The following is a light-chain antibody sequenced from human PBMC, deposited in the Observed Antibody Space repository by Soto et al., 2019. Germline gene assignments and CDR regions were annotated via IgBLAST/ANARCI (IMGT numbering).Light chain of an antibody. J-gene: IGKJ4*01. V-gene: IGKV1-39*01. Sequence: DIQMTQSPSSLSASEGDRVTITCRASQSISNYLNWYQQKPGKAPKLLIYAASSLQSGVPSRFSGSGSGTDFTLTISSLQPEDFATYYCQQSYSIPVTFGGGTKVEIK. CDR3: QQSYSIPVT. CDR1: QSISNY. CDR2: AAS.